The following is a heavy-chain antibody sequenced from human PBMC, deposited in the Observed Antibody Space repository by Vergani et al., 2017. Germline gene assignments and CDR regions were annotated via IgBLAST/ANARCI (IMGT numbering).Heavy chain of an antibody. CDR1: GFTFDDYA. J-gene: IGHJ3*02. V-gene: IGHV3-43*02. D-gene: IGHD3-22*01. Sequence: EVQLVESGGGVVQPGGSLRLSCAASGFTFDDYAMHWVRQAPGKGLEWVSLISGDGGSTYYADSVKGRFTISRDNSKNSLYLQMNSLRTEDTALYYCAKVITMIVVYNAFDIWGKGTMVTVSA. CDR2: ISGDGGST. CDR3: AKVITMIVVYNAFDI.